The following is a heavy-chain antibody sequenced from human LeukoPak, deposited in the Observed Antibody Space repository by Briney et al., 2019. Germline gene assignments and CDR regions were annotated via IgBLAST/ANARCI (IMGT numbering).Heavy chain of an antibody. D-gene: IGHD3-9*01. CDR2: IIGRGIST. Sequence: PGVSLSLSCAASGFTYTHYAMSGVRQSRGKGLEGVSTIIGRGISTYCADSVKGRFTISRVNSQITLYLHMNSLTAADTAVYYCVKYLKRHFGWDGGRKWGQGTLVTVSS. V-gene: IGHV3-23*01. CDR3: VKYLKRHFGWDGGRK. CDR1: GFTYTHYA. J-gene: IGHJ4*02.